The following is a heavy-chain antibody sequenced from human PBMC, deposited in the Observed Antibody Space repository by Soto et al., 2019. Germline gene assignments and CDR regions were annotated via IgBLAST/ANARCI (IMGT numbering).Heavy chain of an antibody. CDR1: GYSFTSYW. CDR3: ARHRRDYGRRGWFHX. J-gene: IGHJ5*02. D-gene: IGHD4-17*01. V-gene: IGHV5-10-1*01. Sequence: LRISCTGAGYSFTSYWISWVRQMPGKGLEWMGRIYPSDSYTNYSPSFQGPVTISADKSISTAYLQWSSLKASDTAMYYCARHRRDYGRRGWFHXWGQGTLVTVSX. CDR2: IYPSDSYT.